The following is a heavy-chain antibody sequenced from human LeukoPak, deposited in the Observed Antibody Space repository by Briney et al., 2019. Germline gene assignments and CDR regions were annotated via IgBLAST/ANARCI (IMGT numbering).Heavy chain of an antibody. J-gene: IGHJ3*02. CDR1: GGSISGYY. D-gene: IGHD6-19*01. CDR3: ARHLTVAGGDAFDI. Sequence: SETLSLTCTVSGGSISGYYWSWIRQSPGKGLEWIGYIYYSGSTYYNPSLKSRVTISLDTSKNQFSLKLSSVTAADTAVYYCARHLTVAGGDAFDIWGQGTMVTVSS. CDR2: IYYSGST. V-gene: IGHV4-59*08.